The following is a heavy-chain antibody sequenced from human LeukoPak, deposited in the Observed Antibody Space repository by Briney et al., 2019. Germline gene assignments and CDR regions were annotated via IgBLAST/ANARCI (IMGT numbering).Heavy chain of an antibody. Sequence: GGSLRLSCAASGFTFSSYATHWVRQAPGKGLEWVAVISYDGSNKYYADSVKGRFTISRDNSKNTLYLQMNSLRAEDTAVYYCAKTGDYGDWFDYWGQGTLVTVSS. V-gene: IGHV3-30-3*02. D-gene: IGHD4-17*01. CDR1: GFTFSSYA. CDR3: AKTGDYGDWFDY. CDR2: ISYDGSNK. J-gene: IGHJ4*02.